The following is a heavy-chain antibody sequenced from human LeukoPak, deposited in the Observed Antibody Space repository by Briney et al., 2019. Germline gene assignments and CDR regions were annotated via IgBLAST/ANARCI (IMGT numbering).Heavy chain of an antibody. J-gene: IGHJ6*02. D-gene: IGHD6-13*01. CDR1: GYTFTSYA. CDR3: ARDGYSSSWYAGVYYYYGMDV. CDR2: INTNTGNP. Sequence: ASVKVSCKASGYTFTSYAMNWVRQAPGQGLEWVGWINTNTGNPTYAQGFTGRFVFSLDTSVSTAYLQISSLKAEDTAVYYCARDGYSSSWYAGVYYYYGMDVWGQGTTVTVSS. V-gene: IGHV7-4-1*02.